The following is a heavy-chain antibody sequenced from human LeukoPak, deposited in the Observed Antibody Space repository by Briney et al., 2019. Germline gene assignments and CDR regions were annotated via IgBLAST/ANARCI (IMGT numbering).Heavy chain of an antibody. V-gene: IGHV3-48*01. Sequence: GGSLRLSCAASGFTFSSYSMNWVRQAPGKGLEWVSYISSSSSTIYYADSVKGRFTISRDNAKNSLYLRMNSLRAEDTAVYYCAREAYCGGDCYSDSDAFDIWGQGTMVTVSS. CDR2: ISSSSSTI. CDR1: GFTFSSYS. D-gene: IGHD2-21*01. CDR3: AREAYCGGDCYSDSDAFDI. J-gene: IGHJ3*02.